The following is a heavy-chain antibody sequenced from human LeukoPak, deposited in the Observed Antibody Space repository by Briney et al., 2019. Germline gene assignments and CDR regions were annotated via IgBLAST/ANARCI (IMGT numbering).Heavy chain of an antibody. CDR2: ISGRDGST. V-gene: IGHV3-23*01. Sequence: GGSLRLSCAASGFSFSSYAMSWVRQAPGKGLEWVSGISGRDGSTYYADSVKGRFTISRDISKNTLYLQMNSLRAEDMAVYYCAKDYSGSYFRDAFDIWGQGTMVTVSS. J-gene: IGHJ3*02. D-gene: IGHD1-26*01. CDR1: GFSFSSYA. CDR3: AKDYSGSYFRDAFDI.